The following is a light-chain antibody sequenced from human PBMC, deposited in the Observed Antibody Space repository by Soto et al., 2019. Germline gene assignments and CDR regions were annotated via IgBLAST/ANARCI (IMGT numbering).Light chain of an antibody. J-gene: IGLJ1*01. V-gene: IGLV9-49*01. CDR1: SGYSNYK. CDR2: VGTGGIVG. CDR3: GADHGSGSSFVYV. Sequence: QPVLTQPPSASASLGASVTLTCTLSSGYSNYKVDWYQQRPGKGPRFVMRVGTGGIVGSKGEGIPDRFSVLGSGPNRYLTIKNIQEEDESDYHCGADHGSGSSFVYVFGTGTKLTVL.